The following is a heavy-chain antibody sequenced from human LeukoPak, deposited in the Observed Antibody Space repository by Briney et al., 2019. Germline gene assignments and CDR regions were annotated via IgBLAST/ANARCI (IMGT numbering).Heavy chain of an antibody. D-gene: IGHD2-21*02. CDR2: ISGSGGST. Sequence: GGSLRLSCAASGFTFSSYAMSWIRQAPGKGLEWVSAISGSGGSTYYADSVKGRFTISRDNSKNTLYLQMNSLRAEDTAVYYCAKDLSSGLYCGGDCYSAWGQGTLVTVSS. V-gene: IGHV3-23*01. J-gene: IGHJ4*02. CDR3: AKDLSSGLYCGGDCYSA. CDR1: GFTFSSYA.